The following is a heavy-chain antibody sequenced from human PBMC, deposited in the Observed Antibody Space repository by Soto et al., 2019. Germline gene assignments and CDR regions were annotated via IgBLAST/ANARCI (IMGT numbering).Heavy chain of an antibody. CDR2: IFYSGST. CDR3: ARDRYYDSDGFYFDY. V-gene: IGHV4-31*03. J-gene: IGHJ4*02. CDR1: GGSLSKVGYY. D-gene: IGHD3-22*01. Sequence: QVQLQESGPGLVKPSQTLSLTCTVSGGSLSKVGYYWNWIRQHPGKGVEWIGYIFYSGSTYYNPSLKSRVTISVDTSKNQFSLKLSSVTAADTAVYYCARDRYYDSDGFYFDYWGQGTLVTVSS.